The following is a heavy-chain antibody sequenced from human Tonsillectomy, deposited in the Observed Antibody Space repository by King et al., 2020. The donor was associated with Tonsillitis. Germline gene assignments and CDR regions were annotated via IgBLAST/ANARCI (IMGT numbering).Heavy chain of an antibody. D-gene: IGHD6-19*01. Sequence: VQLVESGAEVKKPGASVKVSCKASGYTFTSYGISWVRQAPGQGLEWVGWISAYNGNTNYAQKLQGRVTMTTDTSTSTAYMELRSLRSDDTAVYYCARDADYSSGWKGNWFDPWGQGTLVTVSS. J-gene: IGHJ5*02. CDR1: GYTFTSYG. CDR2: ISAYNGNT. CDR3: ARDADYSSGWKGNWFDP. V-gene: IGHV1-18*04.